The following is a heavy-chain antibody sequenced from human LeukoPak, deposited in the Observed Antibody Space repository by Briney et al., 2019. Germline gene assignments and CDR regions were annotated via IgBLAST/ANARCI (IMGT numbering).Heavy chain of an antibody. CDR2: INPNSGGT. D-gene: IGHD7-27*01. J-gene: IGHJ5*02. CDR1: GYTFTGYY. Sequence: ASVEVSCKASGYTFTGYYMQWVRQAPGQGLEWMGRINPNSGGTDYAQNFRGRVTMTRDTSISTVYMELSSLKSNDTAVYYCARQGSLGTWFDPWGQGTLVTVSS. CDR3: ARQGSLGTWFDP. V-gene: IGHV1-2*06.